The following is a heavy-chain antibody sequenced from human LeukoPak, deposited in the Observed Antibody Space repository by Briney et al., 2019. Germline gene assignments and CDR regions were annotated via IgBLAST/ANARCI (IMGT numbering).Heavy chain of an antibody. J-gene: IGHJ4*02. V-gene: IGHV4-4*09. CDR1: GGSISSYY. D-gene: IGHD3-10*01. Sequence: SETLSLTCTVSGGSISSYYWSWIRQPPGKGLGWIGYIYTSGSTNYNPSLKSRVTISVDTSKNQFSLKLSSVTAADTAVYYCARLYYGSGSYHFDYWGQGTLVTVSS. CDR2: IYTSGST. CDR3: ARLYYGSGSYHFDY.